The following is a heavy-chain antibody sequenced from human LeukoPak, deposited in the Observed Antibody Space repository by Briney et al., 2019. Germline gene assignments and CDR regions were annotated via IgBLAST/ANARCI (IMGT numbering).Heavy chain of an antibody. CDR2: ISSSSSYI. CDR1: GFTFSSYS. V-gene: IGHV3-21*01. J-gene: IGHJ6*02. D-gene: IGHD6-19*01. CDR3: ARDQYPQWLVRSSVYYYYGMDV. Sequence: PGGSLRLSCAASGFTFSSYSMNWVRQAPGKGLEWVSSISSSSSYIYYADSVKGRFTISRDNAKNSLYLQMNSLRAEDTAVYYCARDQYPQWLVRSSVYYYYGMDVWGQGTTVTVSS.